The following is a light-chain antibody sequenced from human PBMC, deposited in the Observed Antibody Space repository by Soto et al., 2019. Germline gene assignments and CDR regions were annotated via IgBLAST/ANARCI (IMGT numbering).Light chain of an antibody. CDR2: EVV. CDR1: KNDIGVYDF. V-gene: IGLV2-8*01. Sequence: QSALTQPASACGSPGQSVTISCTGTKNDIGVYDFVSWYQHHPGKAPRLIIYEVVQRPSGVHDRFSGSKSGNTASLTVSGLQAADEADSFCKSYAGSNTYVFGSGTKVTVL. J-gene: IGLJ1*01. CDR3: KSYAGSNTYV.